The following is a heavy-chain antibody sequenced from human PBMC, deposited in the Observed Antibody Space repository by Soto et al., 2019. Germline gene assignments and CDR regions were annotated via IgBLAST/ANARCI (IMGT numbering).Heavy chain of an antibody. CDR1: GYRFTGYY. J-gene: IGHJ2*01. Sequence: QVQLVQAGAEVRKPGASVTVSCTASGYRFTGYYLHWVRQAPGQGLEWMGWINPNTGGTNYAQKFQGWVTMTTDTSISTAYMELSSLKSDDTAVYYCARDPRAPQQQLAWFFNLWGRGTLVSVSS. D-gene: IGHD6-13*01. CDR3: ARDPRAPQQQLAWFFNL. CDR2: INPNTGGT. V-gene: IGHV1-2*04.